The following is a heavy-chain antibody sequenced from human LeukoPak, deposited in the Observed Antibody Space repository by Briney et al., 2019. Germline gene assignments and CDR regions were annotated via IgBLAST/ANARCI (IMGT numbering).Heavy chain of an antibody. CDR3: ARGGVLKSVDY. V-gene: IGHV4-59*11. CDR2: IYNSGST. J-gene: IGHJ4*02. Sequence: SETLSLTCTVSGGFISGHYWTWIRQPPGKGLEWIGYIYNSGSTKYSPSLKSRVTISVDTSKNQFSLKLSSVTTADTAVYYCARGGVLKSVDYWGQGTLVAVSS. D-gene: IGHD3-16*01. CDR1: GGFISGHY.